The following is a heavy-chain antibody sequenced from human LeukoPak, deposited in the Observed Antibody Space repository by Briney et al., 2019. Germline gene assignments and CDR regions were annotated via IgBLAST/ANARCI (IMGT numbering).Heavy chain of an antibody. D-gene: IGHD3-10*01. CDR2: INPSDGKR. J-gene: IGHJ5*02. CDR1: GYTLTSYY. V-gene: IGHV1-46*01. Sequence: ASVKVSCKASGYTLTSYYMHWVGQAPGQRLEWMGIINPSDGKRDYSQKFQGRVHMSRELSTNTVYMEQSSLRSEDPAVYYWARTTLWSAELEFDPRGQGTLVTVSS. CDR3: ARTTLWSAELEFDP.